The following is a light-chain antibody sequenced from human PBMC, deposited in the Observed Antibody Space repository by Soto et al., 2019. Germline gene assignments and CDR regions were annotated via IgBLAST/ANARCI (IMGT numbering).Light chain of an antibody. V-gene: IGKV3-20*01. J-gene: IGKJ4*01. CDR1: QSVSSSF. CDR3: QQYESSPLP. Sequence: EIVLTQCPDTLSLSPGERATLSCRASQSVSSSFLAWYHQKPGQAPRLLIYRASSRATGIPDRFTGSGSGPDFTLTISRLEPEYFAVYYCQQYESSPLPFGGGTKVEIK. CDR2: RAS.